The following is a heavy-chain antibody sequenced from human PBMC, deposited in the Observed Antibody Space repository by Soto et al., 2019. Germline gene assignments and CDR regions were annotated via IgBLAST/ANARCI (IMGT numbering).Heavy chain of an antibody. J-gene: IGHJ6*02. Sequence: QVQLVQSGAEVKKPGSSVKVSCKASGGTFSSYAISWVRQAPGQGLEWMGGIIPIFGTANYAQKFQGRVTITADESTSTAYMELSSLRSEDTAVYYCARSKGSWSSPTLYYYYYGMDVWGQGTTVTVSS. CDR3: ARSKGSWSSPTLYYYYYGMDV. CDR1: GGTFSSYA. V-gene: IGHV1-69*01. D-gene: IGHD3-10*01. CDR2: IIPIFGTA.